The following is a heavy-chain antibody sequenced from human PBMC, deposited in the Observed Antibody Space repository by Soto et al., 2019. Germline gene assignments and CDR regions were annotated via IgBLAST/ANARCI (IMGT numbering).Heavy chain of an antibody. J-gene: IGHJ6*03. CDR1: GGTFSSYA. D-gene: IGHD3-3*01. CDR3: ARDSGITIFGVVDYYYMDV. Sequence: SVKVSCKASGGTFSSYAISWVRQAPGQGLEWMGRIIPILGIANYAQKFQGRVTITADKSTSTAYMELSSLRSEDTAVYYCARDSGITIFGVVDYYYMDVWGKGTTVTVSS. CDR2: IIPILGIA. V-gene: IGHV1-69*04.